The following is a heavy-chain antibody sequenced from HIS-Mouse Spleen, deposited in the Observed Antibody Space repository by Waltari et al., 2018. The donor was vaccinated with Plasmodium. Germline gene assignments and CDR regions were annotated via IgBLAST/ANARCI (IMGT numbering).Heavy chain of an antibody. J-gene: IGHJ2*01. V-gene: IGHV3-7*01. Sequence: EVQLVESGGGLVQPGGSLSLSCAASGFTFRSYWMSWVRKASGKGLEGVANIKQDRREKYYVDSVKGRCTISRDNAKNSLYLQMNSLRAEDTAVYYCASSWYWYFDLWGRATLVTVSS. CDR3: ASSWYWYFDL. D-gene: IGHD6-13*01. CDR1: GFTFRSYW. CDR2: IKQDRREK.